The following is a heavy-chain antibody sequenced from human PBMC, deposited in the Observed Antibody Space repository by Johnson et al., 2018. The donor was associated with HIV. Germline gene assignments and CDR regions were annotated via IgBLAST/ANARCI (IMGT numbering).Heavy chain of an antibody. D-gene: IGHD3-22*01. CDR3: ARAQEGINYYDSSGYRMFGAFDI. Sequence: VQLVESGGGLVQPGASLRLSCAASGFTFSNYDMHWVRQATGKGLEWVSAIGTAGDTYYPGSVKGRFTISREKAKNSLYLQINSLRAGDTAVYYCARAQEGINYYDSSGYRMFGAFDIWGQGTMVTVSS. CDR2: IGTAGDT. V-gene: IGHV3-13*01. CDR1: GFTFSNYD. J-gene: IGHJ3*02.